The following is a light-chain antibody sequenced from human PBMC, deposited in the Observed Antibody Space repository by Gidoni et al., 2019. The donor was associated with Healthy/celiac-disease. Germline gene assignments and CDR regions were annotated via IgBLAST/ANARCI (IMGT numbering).Light chain of an antibody. V-gene: IGKV3-20*01. CDR1: QSVSSSY. CDR2: GAS. Sequence: EIVLTQSPGTLSLSPGERATLSCRASQSVSSSYLAWYQQKPGQAPRLLIYGASSRATGIPDRFSGSGSGTDFTLTISRLEPEDVAVYYCQQYGSSPWTFXQXTKVEIK. CDR3: QQYGSSPWT. J-gene: IGKJ1*01.